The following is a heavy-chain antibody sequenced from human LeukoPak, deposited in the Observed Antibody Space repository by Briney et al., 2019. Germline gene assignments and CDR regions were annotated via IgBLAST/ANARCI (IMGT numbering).Heavy chain of an antibody. Sequence: GGSLRLSCAGSGFIFRSYEMSWVRQAPGKGLEWVSYISSSGTNTYYADSVKGRFTISRDNAKNSLSLQMNSLRAEDTAVYYCARAIAVAGPYYFDYWGQGTLVTVSS. D-gene: IGHD6-19*01. CDR1: GFIFRSYE. CDR2: ISSSGTNT. V-gene: IGHV3-48*03. CDR3: ARAIAVAGPYYFDY. J-gene: IGHJ4*02.